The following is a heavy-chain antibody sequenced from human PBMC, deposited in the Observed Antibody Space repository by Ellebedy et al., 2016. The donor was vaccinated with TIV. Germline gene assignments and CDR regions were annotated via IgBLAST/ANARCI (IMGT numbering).Heavy chain of an antibody. J-gene: IGHJ5*02. CDR2: IYYSGST. Sequence: SETLSLXCTVSGGSISSSSYYWGWIRQPPGKGLEWIGSIYYSGSTYYNPSLKSRVTISVDTSKNQFSLKLSSVTAADTAVYYCARHGSPNWNDDWFDPWGQGTLVTVSS. CDR3: ARHGSPNWNDDWFDP. D-gene: IGHD1-1*01. CDR1: GGSISSSSYY. V-gene: IGHV4-39*01.